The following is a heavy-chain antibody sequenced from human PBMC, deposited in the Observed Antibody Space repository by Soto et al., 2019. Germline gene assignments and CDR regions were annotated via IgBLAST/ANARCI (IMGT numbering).Heavy chain of an antibody. D-gene: IGHD3-22*01. CDR3: ARGYYDSSGYSDY. CDR1: GFTFSSYG. J-gene: IGHJ4*02. CDR2: IWYDGSNK. Sequence: PVGSLRLSCAASGFTFSSYGMHWVRQAPGKGLEWVAVIWYDGSNKYYADSVKGRFTISRDNSKNTLYLQMNSLRAEDTAVYYCARGYYDSSGYSDYWGQGTLVTVSS. V-gene: IGHV3-33*01.